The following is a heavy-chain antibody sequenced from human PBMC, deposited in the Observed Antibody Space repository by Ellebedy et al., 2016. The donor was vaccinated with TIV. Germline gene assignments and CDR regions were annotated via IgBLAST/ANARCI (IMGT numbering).Heavy chain of an antibody. Sequence: MPSETLSLTCSVSGDSTVSYYWSWIRQPAGKGLEWIGRLYSTGTANYNPSLGSRVALSLDTSNRQFSLNLTSVTAADSAVYYCARGFYDGYIHSWGQGTLVTVSS. V-gene: IGHV4-4*07. CDR2: LYSTGTA. CDR1: GDSTVSYY. D-gene: IGHD3-16*01. J-gene: IGHJ4*02. CDR3: ARGFYDGYIHS.